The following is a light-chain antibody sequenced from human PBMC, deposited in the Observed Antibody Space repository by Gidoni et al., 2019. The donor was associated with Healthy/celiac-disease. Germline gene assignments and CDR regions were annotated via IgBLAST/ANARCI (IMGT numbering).Light chain of an antibody. CDR3: QQRKA. J-gene: IGKJ4*01. CDR2: DAS. V-gene: IGKV3-11*01. Sequence: EIVLTQSPATLSLSPGERATLSCSASQSVSSYLAWYQQKPGQAPRLLIYDASNRATGIPARLSGSGSGKDFTLNISSLEPEDFAVYYCQQRKAFGGGTKVEIK. CDR1: QSVSSY.